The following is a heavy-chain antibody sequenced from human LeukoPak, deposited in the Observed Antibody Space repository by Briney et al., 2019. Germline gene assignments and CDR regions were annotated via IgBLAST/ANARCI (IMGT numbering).Heavy chain of an antibody. J-gene: IGHJ4*02. CDR3: ARDPYGSGSCYNANFDY. CDR2: ISYDGSNK. Sequence: GGSLRLSCAASGFTFSSYAMHWVRQAPGKGLEWVAVISYDGSNKYYADSVKGRFTISRDNSKNTLYLQMNSLRAEDTAVYYCARDPYGSGSCYNANFDYWGQGTLVTVSS. V-gene: IGHV3-30-3*01. D-gene: IGHD3-10*01. CDR1: GFTFSSYA.